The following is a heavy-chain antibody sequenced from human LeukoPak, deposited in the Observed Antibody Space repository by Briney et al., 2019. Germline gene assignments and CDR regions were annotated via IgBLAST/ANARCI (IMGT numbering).Heavy chain of an antibody. J-gene: IGHJ4*02. D-gene: IGHD3-22*01. V-gene: IGHV3-23*01. CDR1: GFTFSTYG. CDR2: ISGSGGST. CDR3: AKDLYDSSGYHFDY. Sequence: GGSLRLSCAASGFTFSTYGMNWVRQAPGKGLEWVSAISGSGGSTYYADSVKGRFTISRDNSKNTLYLQMNSLRAEDTAVYYCAKDLYDSSGYHFDYWGQGTLVTVSS.